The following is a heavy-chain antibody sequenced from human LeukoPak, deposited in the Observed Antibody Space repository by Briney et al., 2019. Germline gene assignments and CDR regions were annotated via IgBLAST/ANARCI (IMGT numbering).Heavy chain of an antibody. J-gene: IGHJ6*03. V-gene: IGHV4-39*07. CDR1: GGSISSSSYC. Sequence: PSETLSLTCTVSGGSISSSSYCWGWIRQPPGKGLEWIGSIYYSGSTYYNPSLKSRVTISVDTSKNQFSLKLSSVTAADTAVYYCARWPYYYDSSANKGHYYYMDVWDKGTTVTISS. CDR2: IYYSGST. D-gene: IGHD3-22*01. CDR3: ARWPYYYDSSANKGHYYYMDV.